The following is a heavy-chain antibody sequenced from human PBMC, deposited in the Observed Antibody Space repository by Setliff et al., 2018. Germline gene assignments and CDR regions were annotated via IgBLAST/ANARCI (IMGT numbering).Heavy chain of an antibody. V-gene: IGHV1-2*06. J-gene: IGHJ3*02. Sequence: GASVKVSCKASGYTFTGYYLHWVRQAPGQGLEWMGRINPNSGDTKYAQKFQGRATMTRDTSTSTVYMELSSLRSEDTAVYSCARRMWELRSDAFDIWGQGTMVTVSS. CDR1: GYTFTGYY. CDR2: INPNSGDT. D-gene: IGHD1-26*01. CDR3: ARRMWELRSDAFDI.